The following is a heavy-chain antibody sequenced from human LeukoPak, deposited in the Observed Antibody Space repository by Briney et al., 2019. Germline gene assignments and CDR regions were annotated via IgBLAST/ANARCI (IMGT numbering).Heavy chain of an antibody. CDR3: ASQEQWLALGY. CDR2: ISYDGSNK. V-gene: IGHV3-30-3*01. D-gene: IGHD6-19*01. CDR1: GFTFSSYA. Sequence: PGGSLRLSCAASGFTFSSYAMHWVRQAPGKGLEWVAVISYDGSNKYYADSVKGRFTISRDNSKNTLYLQMNSLRAEDTAVYYCASQEQWLALGYWGQGTLVTVSS. J-gene: IGHJ4*02.